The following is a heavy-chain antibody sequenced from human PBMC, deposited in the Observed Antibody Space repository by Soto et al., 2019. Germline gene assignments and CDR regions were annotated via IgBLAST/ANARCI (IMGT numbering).Heavy chain of an antibody. V-gene: IGHV1-69*12. CDR3: ASHPCCSTPSYSAGMDG. D-gene: IGHD2-15*01. CDR1: GGTFSSYA. J-gene: IGHJ6*02. CDR2: IIPIFGTA. Sequence: QVQLVQSGAEVKKPGSSVKVSCKASGGTFSSYAISWVRQAPGQGLEWMGGIIPIFGTANYAQKFQGRVTTTDDDSPSTAYMELSSMRSEDTAVYDWASHPCCSTPSYSAGMDGWGQGTTVTASS.